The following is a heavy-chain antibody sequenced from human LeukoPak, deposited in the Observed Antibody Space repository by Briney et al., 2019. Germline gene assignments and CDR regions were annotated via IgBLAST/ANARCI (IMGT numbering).Heavy chain of an antibody. CDR2: IIPIFGTA. V-gene: IGHV1-69*13. J-gene: IGHJ6*02. Sequence: SVKVSCKASGGTFSSYAISWVRQAPGQGLEWMGGIIPIFGTANYAQKFQGRVTITADESTSTAYMELSGLRSEDTAVYYCAIHPTRKLRAPWDVWGQGTTVTVSS. D-gene: IGHD1-7*01. CDR3: AIHPTRKLRAPWDV. CDR1: GGTFSSYA.